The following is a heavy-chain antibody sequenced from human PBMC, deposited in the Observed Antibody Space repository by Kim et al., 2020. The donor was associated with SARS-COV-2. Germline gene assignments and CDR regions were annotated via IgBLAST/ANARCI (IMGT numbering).Heavy chain of an antibody. D-gene: IGHD7-27*01. CDR2: IYNSGST. CDR1: GGSFSGYH. J-gene: IGHJ6*02. Sequence: SETLSLTCAVYGGSFSGYHWTWIRQRPGKGLEWNGEIYNSGSTNCNPSLNSRVTIFVDTSKNQFSLTLRSVPAADTAAYYCARGRARVVPSPVLGIGPYYVYYAMDVWGQGTTVTVSS. CDR3: ARGRARVVPSPVLGIGPYYVYYAMDV. V-gene: IGHV4-34*01.